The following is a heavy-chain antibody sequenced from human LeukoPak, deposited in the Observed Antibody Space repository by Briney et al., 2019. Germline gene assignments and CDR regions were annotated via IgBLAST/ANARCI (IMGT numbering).Heavy chain of an antibody. D-gene: IGHD6-13*01. J-gene: IGHJ4*02. CDR2: ISYDGSQK. CDR1: GFIFSDYT. CDR3: ARANSSSWHYFDY. Sequence: GRSLRLSCAVSGFIFSDYTMHWVRQAPGKGLDWVAVISYDGSQKYHADSVKGRLTISRDNSKNTVYLQMNSLRAEDTAVFYCARANSSSWHYFDYWGQGTLVTVSS. V-gene: IGHV3-30*04.